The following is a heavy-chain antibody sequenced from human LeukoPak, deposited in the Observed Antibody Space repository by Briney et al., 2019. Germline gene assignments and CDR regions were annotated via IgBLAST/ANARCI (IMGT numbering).Heavy chain of an antibody. CDR1: GYTFTSYG. Sequence: ASVKVSCKASGYTFTSYGISWVRQAPGQGLEWMGWISAYNGNTNYAQKLQGRVTMTTDTSTSTAYMELRSLGSDDTAVYYCARDGGRGWYQDFEAFDIWGQGTMVTVSS. CDR2: ISAYNGNT. D-gene: IGHD6-19*01. CDR3: ARDGGRGWYQDFEAFDI. J-gene: IGHJ3*02. V-gene: IGHV1-18*01.